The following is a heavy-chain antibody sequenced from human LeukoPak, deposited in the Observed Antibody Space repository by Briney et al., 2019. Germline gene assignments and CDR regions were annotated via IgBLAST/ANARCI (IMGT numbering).Heavy chain of an antibody. CDR1: VGTFSSYA. CDR2: IIPILGIA. V-gene: IGHV1-69*04. Sequence: ASVKLSCKASVGTFSSYAISWVRQAAGQGLEWMGRIIPILGIANYAQKFQGRVTITADKSTSTAYMELSSLRSEDTAVYYCARTAYSSRASGVYWGQGTLVTVSS. J-gene: IGHJ4*02. CDR3: ARTAYSSRASGVY. D-gene: IGHD4-4*01.